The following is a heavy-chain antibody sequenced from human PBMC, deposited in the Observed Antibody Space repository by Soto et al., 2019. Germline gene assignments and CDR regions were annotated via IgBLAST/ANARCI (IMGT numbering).Heavy chain of an antibody. D-gene: IGHD2-21*01. CDR2: IYYSGST. V-gene: IGHV4-31*03. Sequence: QVQLQESGPGLVKPSQTLSLTCTVSGGSISSGGNYWTWIRQHPGKGLEWIGYIYYSGSTYYNPYLQSRLTISVDTSKNQFSLNLNSMTAAVTAVYYCASEGGGVVDFWGQGTLVTVSS. CDR3: ASEGGGVVDF. J-gene: IGHJ4*02. CDR1: GGSISSGGNY.